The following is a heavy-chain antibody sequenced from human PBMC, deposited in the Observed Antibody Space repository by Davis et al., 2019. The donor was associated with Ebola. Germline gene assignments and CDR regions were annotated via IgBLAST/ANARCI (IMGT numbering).Heavy chain of an antibody. V-gene: IGHV3-43*01. Sequence: GGSLRLSCAASGFTFDDHTMHWVRQAPGKGLEWVSLISWDGYSTHYVDSVKGRFSISRDNSKNSLYLEMNSLRAEDTALYYCTKAMTTMFHDAFDIWGQGTMVTVSS. J-gene: IGHJ3*02. D-gene: IGHD5-24*01. CDR1: GFTFDDHT. CDR3: TKAMTTMFHDAFDI. CDR2: ISWDGYST.